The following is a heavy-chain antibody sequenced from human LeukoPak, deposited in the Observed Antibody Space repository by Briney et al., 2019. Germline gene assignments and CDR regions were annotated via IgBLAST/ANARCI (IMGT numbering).Heavy chain of an antibody. CDR1: GGTFSSYA. Sequence: ASVKVSCKXSGGTFSSYAISWVRQAPGQGLEWMGWINTYNGNTNYAQKLQGRVTITTDTSTSTAYMELRSLRSDDTAVFYCARDLVDGVGAPGAYWGQGALATVSS. CDR3: ARDLVDGVGAPGAY. V-gene: IGHV1-18*01. J-gene: IGHJ4*02. D-gene: IGHD1-26*01. CDR2: INTYNGNT.